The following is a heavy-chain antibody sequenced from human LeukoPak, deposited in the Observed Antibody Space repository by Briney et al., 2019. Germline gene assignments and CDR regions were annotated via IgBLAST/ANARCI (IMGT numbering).Heavy chain of an antibody. V-gene: IGHV5-51*01. D-gene: IGHD3-22*01. CDR2: IYPGDSDT. CDR3: ARQDYYDSSGYGFDY. J-gene: IGHJ4*02. Sequence: GESLKISCKGSGYSFTSYWIGWVRQMPGEGLEWMGIIYPGDSDTRYSPSFQGQVTISADKSISTAYLQWSSLKASDTAMYYCARQDYYDSSGYGFDYWGQGTLVTVSS. CDR1: GYSFTSYW.